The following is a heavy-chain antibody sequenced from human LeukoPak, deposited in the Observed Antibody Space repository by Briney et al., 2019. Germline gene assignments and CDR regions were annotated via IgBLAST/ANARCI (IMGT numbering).Heavy chain of an antibody. D-gene: IGHD5-24*01. Sequence: PGGSLRLSCAASGFTFSSYSMSWVRQAPGKGLEWVSVIYSGGSTYFADSVKGRFTISRDNSKNTLYLQMNSLRAEDTAVYYCARDDDGCDYWGQGTLVTVSS. J-gene: IGHJ4*02. CDR2: IYSGGST. V-gene: IGHV3-53*01. CDR1: GFTFSSYS. CDR3: ARDDDGCDY.